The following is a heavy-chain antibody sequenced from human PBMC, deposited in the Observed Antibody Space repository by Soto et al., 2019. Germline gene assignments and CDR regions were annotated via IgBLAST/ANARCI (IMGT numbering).Heavy chain of an antibody. Sequence: GGSLRLSCAASGFTFSLYWMGWVRQAPGKGLEWVANIKPDGSEEYYVDSVKGRFTISRDNAKNSLYVQMNSLRAEDTAIYYCARISTHGGTYFYFDYWGQGALVTVSS. CDR3: ARISTHGGTYFYFDY. CDR1: GFTFSLYW. J-gene: IGHJ4*01. CDR2: IKPDGSEE. D-gene: IGHD1-26*01. V-gene: IGHV3-7*05.